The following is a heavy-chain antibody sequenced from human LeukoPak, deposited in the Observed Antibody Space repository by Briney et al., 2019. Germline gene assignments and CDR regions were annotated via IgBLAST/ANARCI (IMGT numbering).Heavy chain of an antibody. CDR2: ISSSGSTI. Sequence: GGSLRLSCAASGFTFSDYYMSWIRQAPGKGLEWVSYISSSGSTIYYADSVKGRLTISRDNAKNSLYLQMNSLRAEDTAVYYCARKTNYGSGSYYPYYFDYWGQGTLVTVSS. CDR1: GFTFSDYY. D-gene: IGHD3-10*01. J-gene: IGHJ4*02. CDR3: ARKTNYGSGSYYPYYFDY. V-gene: IGHV3-11*04.